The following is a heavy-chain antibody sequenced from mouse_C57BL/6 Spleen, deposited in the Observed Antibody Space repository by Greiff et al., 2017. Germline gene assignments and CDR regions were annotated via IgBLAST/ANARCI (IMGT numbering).Heavy chain of an antibody. CDR1: GYTFTDYN. CDR3: ASRDYDGGYYAMDC. CDR2: INPNNGGT. V-gene: IGHV1-18*01. J-gene: IGHJ4*01. D-gene: IGHD2-4*01. Sequence: VQLQQSGPELVKPGASVKIPCKASGYTFTDYNMDWVKQSHGKSLEWIGDINPNNGGTIYNQKFKGKATLTVDKSSSTAYLELRSLTYEDTAVYYCASRDYDGGYYAMDCWGQGTSVTVSS.